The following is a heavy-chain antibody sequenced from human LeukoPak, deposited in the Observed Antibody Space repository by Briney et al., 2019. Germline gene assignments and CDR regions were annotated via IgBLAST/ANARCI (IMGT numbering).Heavy chain of an antibody. J-gene: IGHJ4*02. CDR3: ARTLNYGSSGYYGAKYYFDY. D-gene: IGHD3-22*01. CDR2: IYHSGST. Sequence: PSETLSLTCTVSGYSISSGYYWGWIRQPPGKGLEWIGSIYHSGSTYYNPSLKSRVTISVDTSKNQFSLKLSSVTAADTAVYYCARTLNYGSSGYYGAKYYFDYWGQGTLVTVSS. V-gene: IGHV4-38-2*02. CDR1: GYSISSGYY.